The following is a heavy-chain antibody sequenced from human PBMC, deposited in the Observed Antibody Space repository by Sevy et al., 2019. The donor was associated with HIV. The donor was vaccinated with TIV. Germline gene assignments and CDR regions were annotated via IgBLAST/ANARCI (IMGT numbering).Heavy chain of an antibody. J-gene: IGHJ6*02. CDR1: GFSFSTYS. Sequence: GGSLRLSCAASGFSFSTYSMNWVRQAPGKGLEWVSPITSGSTYTYYVDSVKGRFSISRDNAKNSVFLQMNSLRAEDTAVYYCARSPEFQYQMLYGRQKYNGMDVWGQGTTVTVSS. CDR2: ITSGSTYT. D-gene: IGHD2-2*02. V-gene: IGHV3-21*01. CDR3: ARSPEFQYQMLYGRQKYNGMDV.